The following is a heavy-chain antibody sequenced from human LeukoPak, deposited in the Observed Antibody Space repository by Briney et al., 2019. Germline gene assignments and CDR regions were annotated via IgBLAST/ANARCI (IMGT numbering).Heavy chain of an antibody. V-gene: IGHV3-74*01. D-gene: IGHD1-26*01. CDR1: GFTFSSYW. CDR3: ARGDPSGYFQH. Sequence: GGSLRLSCAASGFTFSSYWMHWVRQAPGKLLVWVSRINSDGSSTSYADSVKGRFTISRDNAKNTLYLQMNSLRAEDTAVYYCARGDPSGYFQHWGQGTLVAVSS. J-gene: IGHJ1*01. CDR2: INSDGSST.